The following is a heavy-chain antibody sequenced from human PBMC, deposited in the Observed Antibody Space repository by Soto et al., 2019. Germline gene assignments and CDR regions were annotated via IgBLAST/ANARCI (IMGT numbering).Heavy chain of an antibody. CDR1: GFTVSSNY. J-gene: IGHJ4*02. CDR3: ARTMVRGVILH. Sequence: EVQLVETGGGLIQPGGSLRLSCAASGFTVSSNYMKWVRQAPGKGLEWVSVIYSDSSTYYADSVKGRLTISRDNSKNTLYLQMNSLRAEDTAVYYCARTMVRGVILHWGQGTLVTVSS. CDR2: IYSDSST. V-gene: IGHV3-53*02. D-gene: IGHD3-10*01.